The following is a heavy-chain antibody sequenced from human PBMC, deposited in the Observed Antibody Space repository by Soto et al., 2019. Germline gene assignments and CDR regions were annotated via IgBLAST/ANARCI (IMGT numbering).Heavy chain of an antibody. CDR2: INAGDDIT. CDR3: ARNVVATIQLDY. CDR1: GYTFMSYP. Sequence: GASVKVSCKASGYTFMSYPLHWVRQAPGQRPEWMGWINAGDDITQFSQKFQGRLTFTRDTSASTGYMELSSLTSEDTAVYYCARNVVATIQLDYWGQGTLVTVSS. J-gene: IGHJ4*02. D-gene: IGHD5-12*01. V-gene: IGHV1-3*01.